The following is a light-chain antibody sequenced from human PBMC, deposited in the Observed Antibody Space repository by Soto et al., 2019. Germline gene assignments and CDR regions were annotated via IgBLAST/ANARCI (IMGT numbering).Light chain of an antibody. J-gene: IGKJ5*01. CDR1: QSVSSSH. V-gene: IGKV3D-20*02. Sequence: EIVLTQSPGTLSLSPGERATLSCRASQSVSSSHLAWYQQKPGQAPRLLIYGASSRATGIPDRFSGSGSGTDFTLTISRLEPEDFAVYYCQQRSNWAITFGQGTRLEIK. CDR3: QQRSNWAIT. CDR2: GAS.